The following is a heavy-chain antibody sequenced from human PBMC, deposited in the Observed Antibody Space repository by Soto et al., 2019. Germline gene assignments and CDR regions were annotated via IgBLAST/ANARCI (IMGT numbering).Heavy chain of an antibody. V-gene: IGHV4-59*01. CDR2: VYYSGST. CDR1: GGSIRSYY. Sequence: SETLSLTCTVSGGSIRSYYWSWIRQPPGKGLEWIGYVYYSGSTNYNPSLNSRVTISVDTSKNRFSLKLSSVTAADTAVYYCARGMITFVLFIVIQEGIAFDIWGQGSLVTVSS. D-gene: IGHD3-16*02. J-gene: IGHJ3*02. CDR3: ARGMITFVLFIVIQEGIAFDI.